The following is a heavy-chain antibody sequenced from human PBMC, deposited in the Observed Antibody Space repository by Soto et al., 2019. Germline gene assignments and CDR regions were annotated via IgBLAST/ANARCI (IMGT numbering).Heavy chain of an antibody. CDR2: INAGNGNT. J-gene: IGHJ6*02. CDR1: GYTFTIYA. CDR3: ARVFPRTMSGYSSYSMVV. D-gene: IGHD3-22*01. V-gene: IGHV1-3*01. Sequence: ASVKVSCKASGYTFTIYAMHWVLQAPGQRLEWMGWINAGNGNTKYSQKFQGRVTITRDTSASTAYMELSSLRSEDTAVYYCARVFPRTMSGYSSYSMVVSGPAPTVTVAS.